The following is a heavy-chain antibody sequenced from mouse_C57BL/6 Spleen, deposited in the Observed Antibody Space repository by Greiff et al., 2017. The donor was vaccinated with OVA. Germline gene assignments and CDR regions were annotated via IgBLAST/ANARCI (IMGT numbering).Heavy chain of an antibody. V-gene: IGHV1-64*01. CDR2: IHPNSGST. D-gene: IGHD2-4*01. J-gene: IGHJ3*01. Sequence: QVQLQQPGAELVKPGASVKLSCKASGYTFTSYWMHWVKQRPGQGLEWIGMIHPNSGSTNYNEKFKSKATLTVDKSSSTAYMQLSSLTSEDSAVYYCARLDDNDGGAWFAYWGQGTLVTVSA. CDR1: GYTFTSYW. CDR3: ARLDDNDGGAWFAY.